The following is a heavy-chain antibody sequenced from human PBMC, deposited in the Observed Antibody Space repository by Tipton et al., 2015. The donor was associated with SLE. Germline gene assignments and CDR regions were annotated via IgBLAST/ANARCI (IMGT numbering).Heavy chain of an antibody. J-gene: IGHJ4*02. CDR2: IYPGDSDT. CDR3: ARLQISYYYDSSGPLGDY. Sequence: QSGPEVKKPGESLKISCKGSGYSFTSYWIGWVRQMPGKGLEWMGIIYPGDSDTRYSPSFQGQVTISADKSISTAYLQWSSLKASDTAMYYCARLQISYYYDSSGPLGDYWGQGTLVTVSS. CDR1: GYSFTSYW. V-gene: IGHV5-51*01. D-gene: IGHD3-22*01.